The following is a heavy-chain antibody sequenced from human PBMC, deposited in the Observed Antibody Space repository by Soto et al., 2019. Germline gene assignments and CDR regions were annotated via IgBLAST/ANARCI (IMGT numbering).Heavy chain of an antibody. CDR1: GGSISSGEYY. Sequence: PSETLSLTCTVSGGSISSGEYYWSWIRQSPGKGLESIGYIYYSGSTNYNPSLKSRVTISVDTSKNQFSLKLSSVTAADKAVYYCARGSSRWDYWGQGTLVTVSS. J-gene: IGHJ4*02. CDR2: IYYSGST. D-gene: IGHD6-13*01. CDR3: ARGSSRWDY. V-gene: IGHV4-61*08.